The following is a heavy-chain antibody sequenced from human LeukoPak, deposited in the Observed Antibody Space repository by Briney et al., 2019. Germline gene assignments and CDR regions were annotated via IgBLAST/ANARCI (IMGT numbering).Heavy chain of an antibody. D-gene: IGHD3-10*01. Sequence: SETLSLTCTVSGYSIYSGYYWGWIRQPPGKGLEWIGSIYHSGSTYYNPSLKSRVTVSVDTSKNQFSLKLNSVTAADTAVYYCARDYYGHYYMDVWGKGTTVTISS. V-gene: IGHV4-38-2*02. J-gene: IGHJ6*03. CDR1: GYSIYSGYY. CDR2: IYHSGST. CDR3: ARDYYGHYYMDV.